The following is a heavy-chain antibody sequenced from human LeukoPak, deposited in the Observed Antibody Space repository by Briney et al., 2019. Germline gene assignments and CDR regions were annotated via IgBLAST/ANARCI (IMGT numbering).Heavy chain of an antibody. J-gene: IGHJ6*02. CDR1: GGSISSYY. V-gene: IGHV4-4*07. Sequence: SETLSLTCTVSGGSISSYYWSWIRQPAGKGLEWIGRIYTSGSTNYNPSLKSRVTMSVDTSKNQFSLKLSSVTAADTAVYYCARDARGSYCSGGSCYRNYYYYSMDVWGQGTTVTVSS. CDR3: ARDARGSYCSGGSCYRNYYYYSMDV. D-gene: IGHD2-15*01. CDR2: IYTSGST.